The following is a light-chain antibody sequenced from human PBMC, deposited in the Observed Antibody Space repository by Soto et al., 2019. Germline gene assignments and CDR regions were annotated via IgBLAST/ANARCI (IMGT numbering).Light chain of an antibody. V-gene: IGKV1-5*01. CDR1: QTISSW. J-gene: IGKJ5*01. CDR3: QQLHGYPIT. Sequence: DIQMTQSPSTLSASVGDRVTITCRASQTISSWLAWYQQKPGKAPELLIYDASTLESGVPSRFSGSGSGTHFTLTISSLQPEDFATYYCQQLHGYPITFGQGTRLEIK. CDR2: DAS.